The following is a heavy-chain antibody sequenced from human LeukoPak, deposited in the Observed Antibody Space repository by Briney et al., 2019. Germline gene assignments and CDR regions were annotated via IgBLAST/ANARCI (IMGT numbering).Heavy chain of an antibody. CDR1: GYTFTSYG. J-gene: IGHJ6*02. CDR3: ARHRGSGYYYYYYGMDV. D-gene: IGHD3-22*01. Sequence: ASVKVSCKASGYTFTSYGISWVRQAPGQGLEWMGWISAYNGNTSYAQKLQGRVTMTTDTSTSTAYMELRSLRSDDTAVYYCARHRGSGYYYYYYGMDVWGQGTTVTVAS. CDR2: ISAYNGNT. V-gene: IGHV1-18*01.